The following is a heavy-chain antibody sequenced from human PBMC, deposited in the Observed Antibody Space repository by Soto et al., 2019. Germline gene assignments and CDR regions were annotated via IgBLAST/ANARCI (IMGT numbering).Heavy chain of an antibody. V-gene: IGHV4-34*01. Sequence: SETLSLTCAVYGGSFSGYYWSWIRQPPGKGLEWIGEINHSGSTNYNPSPKSRVTISVDTSKNQFSLKRSSVTAADTAVYYCARGNLGYCSGGSCYPDTNYYYMDVWGKGTTVTVSS. CDR3: ARGNLGYCSGGSCYPDTNYYYMDV. J-gene: IGHJ6*03. D-gene: IGHD2-15*01. CDR1: GGSFSGYY. CDR2: INHSGST.